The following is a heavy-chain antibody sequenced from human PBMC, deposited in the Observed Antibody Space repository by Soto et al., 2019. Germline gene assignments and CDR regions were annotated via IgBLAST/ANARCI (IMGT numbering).Heavy chain of an antibody. CDR3: ARVSSMYDY. Sequence: SETLSLTCAVYGGSFSGYYLSWIRQPPGKGLEWIGEINHSGSTNYNPSLKSRVTISVDTSKNQFSLKLSSVTAADTAVYYCARVSSMYDYWGQGTLVTVSS. D-gene: IGHD6-6*01. CDR2: INHSGST. CDR1: GGSFSGYY. V-gene: IGHV4-34*01. J-gene: IGHJ4*02.